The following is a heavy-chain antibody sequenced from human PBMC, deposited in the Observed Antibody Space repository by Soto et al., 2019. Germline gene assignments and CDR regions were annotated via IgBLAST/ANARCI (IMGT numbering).Heavy chain of an antibody. D-gene: IGHD5-12*01. CDR3: ARDLIIASLWAGNRVATSYDVFDI. J-gene: IGHJ3*02. Sequence: GGSLRLSCAASGFTFSSYGMHWVRQAPGKGLEWVAVIWYDGSNKYYADSVKGRFTISRDNSKNTLYLQMNSLRAEDTAVYYWARDLIIASLWAGNRVATSYDVFDIWGQGTMVTVSS. CDR1: GFTFSSYG. V-gene: IGHV3-33*01. CDR2: IWYDGSNK.